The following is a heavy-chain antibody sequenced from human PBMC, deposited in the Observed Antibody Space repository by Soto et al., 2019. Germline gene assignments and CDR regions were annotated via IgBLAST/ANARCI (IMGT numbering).Heavy chain of an antibody. CDR3: ARGGYDILTGYGAPAPHDP. V-gene: IGHV4-31*03. CDR2: IYYSGST. J-gene: IGHJ5*02. D-gene: IGHD3-9*01. Sequence: SETLSLTCTVSGGSISSGGYYWSWIRQHPGKGLEWIGYIYYSGSTYYNPSLKSRVTISVDTSKNQFSLKLSSVTAADTAVYYCARGGYDILTGYGAPAPHDPWRQGTLVTVSS. CDR1: GGSISSGGYY.